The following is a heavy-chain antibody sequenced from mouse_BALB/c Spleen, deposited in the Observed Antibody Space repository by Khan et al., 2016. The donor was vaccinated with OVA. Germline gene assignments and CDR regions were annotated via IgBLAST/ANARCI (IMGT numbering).Heavy chain of an antibody. CDR2: ISYSGST. V-gene: IGHV3-2*02. D-gene: IGHD1-2*01. Sequence: EVQLVESGPGLVKPSQSLSLTCTVTGYSITSGYGWNWIRQFPGNKLEWMGYISYSGSTNYNPSLKSRSSITRDTSKNQFFLQLNSVTTEDTATYYCAITARIKYWGQGTTLTVSS. J-gene: IGHJ2*01. CDR1: GYSITSGYG. CDR3: AITARIKY.